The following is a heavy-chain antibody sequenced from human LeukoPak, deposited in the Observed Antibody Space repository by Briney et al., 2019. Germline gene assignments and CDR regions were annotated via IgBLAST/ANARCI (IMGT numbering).Heavy chain of an antibody. D-gene: IGHD6-6*01. J-gene: IGHJ4*02. Sequence: GGSLRLSCAASGFTLSSYAMSWVRQAPGKGLEWVSGISDGGVSTYYADSVKGRFTLSRDNSKNTLYLQMNSLRAEDAAVYYCAKDLSSSSWGQGTLVTVSS. CDR2: ISDGGVST. V-gene: IGHV3-23*01. CDR3: AKDLSSSS. CDR1: GFTLSSYA.